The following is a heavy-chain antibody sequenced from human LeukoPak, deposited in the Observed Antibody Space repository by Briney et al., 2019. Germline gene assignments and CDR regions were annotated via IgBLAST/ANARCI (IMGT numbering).Heavy chain of an antibody. D-gene: IGHD6-13*01. CDR2: IRYDGSNK. Sequence: GGSLRLSCAASGFTFSSYGMHWVRQAPGKGLEWVAVIRYDGSNKYYADSVKGRFTISRDNSKSTLYLQMNSLRAEDTAVYYCAKRAAAENYMDVWGKGTTVTVSS. CDR1: GFTFSSYG. V-gene: IGHV3-30*02. J-gene: IGHJ6*03. CDR3: AKRAAAENYMDV.